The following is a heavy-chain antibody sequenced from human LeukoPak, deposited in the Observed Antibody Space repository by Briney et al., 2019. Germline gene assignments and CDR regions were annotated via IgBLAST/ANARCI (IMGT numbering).Heavy chain of an antibody. CDR1: GFIFSNYA. V-gene: IGHV3-23*01. Sequence: GGSLRLSCAASGFIFSNYAMSWVRQTPGKGLEWVSAISRSDGSTYYVDSVKGRFTISRDNSKNTLFLQMNSLEVEDTAVYYCAKVGYTSVWFHLDYWGQGSLVIVSS. D-gene: IGHD6-19*01. CDR3: AKVGYTSVWFHLDY. CDR2: ISRSDGST. J-gene: IGHJ4*02.